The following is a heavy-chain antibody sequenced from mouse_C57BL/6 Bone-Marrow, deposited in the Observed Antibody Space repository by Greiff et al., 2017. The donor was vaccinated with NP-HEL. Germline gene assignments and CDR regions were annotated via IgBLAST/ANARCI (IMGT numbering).Heavy chain of an antibody. CDR3: ARDAYGSSYNWYFDV. V-gene: IGHV7-1*01. Sequence: EVMLVDSGGGLVQSGRSLRLSCATSGFTFSDFYMEWVRQAPGKGLEWIAASRNKANDYTTEYSASVKGRFIVSRDTSQSILYLQMNALRAEDTAIYYCARDAYGSSYNWYFDVWGTGTTVTVSS. CDR1: GFTFSDFY. D-gene: IGHD1-1*01. J-gene: IGHJ1*03. CDR2: SRNKANDYTT.